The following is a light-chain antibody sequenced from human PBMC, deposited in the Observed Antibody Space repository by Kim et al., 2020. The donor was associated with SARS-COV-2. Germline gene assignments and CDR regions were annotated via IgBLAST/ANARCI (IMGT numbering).Light chain of an antibody. CDR3: GAWDDSLSGGV. Sequence: GQRVTHSWFGRSLNNGRNYVYWDQEPPGTAPKLLIHRNKQRASGGPDRFSGSKAGTSASPGSSGLRSEDEADYYWGAWDDSLSGGVFGGGTQLTVL. J-gene: IGLJ2*01. V-gene: IGLV1-47*01. CDR2: RNK. CDR1: SLNNGRNY.